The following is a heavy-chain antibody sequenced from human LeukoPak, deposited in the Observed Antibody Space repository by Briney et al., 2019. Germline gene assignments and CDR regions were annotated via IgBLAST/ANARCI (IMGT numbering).Heavy chain of an antibody. J-gene: IGHJ4*02. CDR3: ARDEDGDQDFDY. CDR2: ISSGGHVI. CDR1: GFTFSSYG. Sequence: GGSLRLSCAASGFTFSSYGMTWVRQAPGKGLEWVSHISSGGHVISYEDSVKGRSIISREDAESSLYLQMNSLRADDTAVYYCARDEDGDQDFDYWGQGTLVTVSS. D-gene: IGHD5-24*01. V-gene: IGHV3-48*03.